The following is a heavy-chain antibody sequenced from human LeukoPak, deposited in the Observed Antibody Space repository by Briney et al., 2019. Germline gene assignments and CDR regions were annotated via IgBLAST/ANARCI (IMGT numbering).Heavy chain of an antibody. CDR2: IAPNADRT. CDR1: GFTFGSYG. Sequence: GGPLRLSCAASGFTFGSYGMIGVRQAPGKALEWVSFIAPNADRTSYADSVEGRFTISRDNHKNKLYMQMNSLRDEDTALYYCAIMHGYYDGSGYWVQWGQGTLVTVSS. J-gene: IGHJ1*01. D-gene: IGHD3-22*01. CDR3: AIMHGYYDGSGYWVQ. V-gene: IGHV3-23*01.